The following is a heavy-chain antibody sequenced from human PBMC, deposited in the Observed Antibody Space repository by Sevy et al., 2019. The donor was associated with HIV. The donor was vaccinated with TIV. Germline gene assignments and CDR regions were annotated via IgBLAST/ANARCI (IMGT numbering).Heavy chain of an antibody. V-gene: IGHV3-48*01. CDR2: ISSTSSTI. D-gene: IGHD5-12*01. CDR1: GFTFSSYS. CDR3: ARNGGYAHYGMDV. Sequence: GGSLRLSCAASGFTFSSYSMNWVRQAPGKGLEWISYISSTSSTIYYADSVKGRFTISRDNAKNSLYLQMNSLRAEDTAVYYCARNGGYAHYGMDVWGQGTTVTVSS. J-gene: IGHJ6*02.